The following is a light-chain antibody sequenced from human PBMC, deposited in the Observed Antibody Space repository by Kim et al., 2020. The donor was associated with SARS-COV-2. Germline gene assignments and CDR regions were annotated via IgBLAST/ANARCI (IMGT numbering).Light chain of an antibody. J-gene: IGKJ1*01. V-gene: IGKV3-15*01. CDR2: GAS. CDR3: QQYNNWPQT. Sequence: EIVMTQSPATLSVSPGERATLSCRASQSVNSNLVWFQQKPGHTPRLLIYGASTRATGIPARFSGSGSGTEFTLTISSLQSEDFAVYYCQQYNNWPQTFGQGTKVDIK. CDR1: QSVNSN.